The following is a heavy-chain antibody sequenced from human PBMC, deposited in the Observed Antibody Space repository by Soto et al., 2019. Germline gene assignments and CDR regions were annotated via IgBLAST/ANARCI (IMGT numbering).Heavy chain of an antibody. J-gene: IGHJ6*02. CDR1: GFTFSNAW. CDR3: TTDGGSSGYDYYYGMDV. V-gene: IGHV3-15*01. CDR2: IKSKTDGGTT. Sequence: PGGSLRLSCAASGFTFSNAWMSWVRQAPGKGLEWVGRIKSKTDGGTTDYAAPVKGRFTISRDDSKNTLYLQMNSLKTEDTAVYCCTTDGGSSGYDYYYGMDVWGQGTTVTVSS. D-gene: IGHD5-12*01.